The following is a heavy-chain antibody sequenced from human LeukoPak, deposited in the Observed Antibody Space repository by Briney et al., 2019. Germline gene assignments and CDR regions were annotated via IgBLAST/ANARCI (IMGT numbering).Heavy chain of an antibody. CDR2: IYPGDSDT. CDR3: ARSSDFWSGYPKAPYHYYYMDV. V-gene: IGHV5-51*01. Sequence: GESLKISCKGSGYGFTSYWIGWVRQMPGKGLEWMGIIYPGDSDTRYSPSFQGQVTISADKSISTAYLQWSSLKASDTAMYYCARSSDFWSGYPKAPYHYYYMDVWGKGTTVTVSS. D-gene: IGHD3-3*01. CDR1: GYGFTSYW. J-gene: IGHJ6*03.